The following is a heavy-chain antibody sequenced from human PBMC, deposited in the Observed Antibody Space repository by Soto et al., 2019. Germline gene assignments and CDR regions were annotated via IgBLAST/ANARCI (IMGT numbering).Heavy chain of an antibody. CDR2: ISGSGSST. CDR3: AKSIIAAGTYHFDP. J-gene: IGHJ5*02. D-gene: IGHD6-13*01. Sequence: GGSLRLSCAASGSTFTGYAMSWVRQAPGKGLEWVSGISGSGSSTDYADSVKGRFIISRDSSNNTVYLQMNSLTAEDTAMYYCAKSIIAAGTYHFDPWGQGTLVTVSS. V-gene: IGHV3-23*01. CDR1: GSTFTGYA.